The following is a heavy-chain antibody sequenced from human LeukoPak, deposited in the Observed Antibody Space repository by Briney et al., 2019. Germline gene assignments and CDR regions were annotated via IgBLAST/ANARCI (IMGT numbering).Heavy chain of an antibody. CDR1: GGSIGNHY. V-gene: IGHV4-59*08. CDR2: IYYSGNT. D-gene: IGHD2-2*01. J-gene: IGHJ6*04. Sequence: PSETLSLTCTVSGGSIGNHYWSWIRQPPGKALEWIGYIYYSGNTNYNPSLKNRVTISVDTSKNQFSLKLSSVTAADTAVYFCARQGGFASSAGVWGKGTTVTVSS. CDR3: ARQGGFASSAGV.